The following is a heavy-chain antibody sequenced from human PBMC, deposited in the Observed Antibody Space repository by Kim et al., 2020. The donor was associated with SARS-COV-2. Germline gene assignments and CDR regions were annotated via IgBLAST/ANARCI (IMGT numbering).Heavy chain of an antibody. CDR1: GGTFSSYA. CDR2: IIPIFGTA. D-gene: IGHD6-6*01. V-gene: IGHV1-69*13. CDR3: ARPSKIEPYSSSSPYYYYGMDV. J-gene: IGHJ6*02. Sequence: SVKVSCKASGGTFSSYAISWVRQAPGQGLEWMGGIIPIFGTANYAQKFQGRVTITADESTSTAYMELSSLRSEDTAVYYCARPSKIEPYSSSSPYYYYGMDVWGQGNTVTVSS.